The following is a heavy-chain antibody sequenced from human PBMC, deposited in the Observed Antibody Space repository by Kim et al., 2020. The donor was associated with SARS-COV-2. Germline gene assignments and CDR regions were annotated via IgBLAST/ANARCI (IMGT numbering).Heavy chain of an antibody. Sequence: ASVKVSCKASGYTFTSYYMHWVRQAPGQGLEWMGLINPSGGSTSYAQKFQGRVTMTRDTSTSTVYMELSSLRSEDTAVYYCARTQTGYSSSWYRGAFDYWGQGTLVTVSS. J-gene: IGHJ4*02. D-gene: IGHD6-13*01. V-gene: IGHV1-46*01. CDR1: GYTFTSYY. CDR2: INPSGGST. CDR3: ARTQTGYSSSWYRGAFDY.